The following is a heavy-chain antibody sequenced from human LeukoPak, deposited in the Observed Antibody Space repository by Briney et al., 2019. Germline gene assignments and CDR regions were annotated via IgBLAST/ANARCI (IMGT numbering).Heavy chain of an antibody. Sequence: GGSLRLSCAASGFTFSSYAMSWVPQAPGKGLEWVSAISGSGGSTYYADSVKGRFTTSRDSSKNTLYLQMNSLRAEDTAVYYCANRRVYYYDSSGYYEDYYFDYWGQGTLVTVSS. D-gene: IGHD3-22*01. V-gene: IGHV3-23*01. CDR2: ISGSGGST. J-gene: IGHJ4*02. CDR3: ANRRVYYYDSSGYYEDYYFDY. CDR1: GFTFSSYA.